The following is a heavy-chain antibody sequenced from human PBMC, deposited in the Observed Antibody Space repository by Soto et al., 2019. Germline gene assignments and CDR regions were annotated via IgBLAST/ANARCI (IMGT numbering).Heavy chain of an antibody. V-gene: IGHV4-34*01. CDR1: GGSFSGYY. CDR3: ASARSGYYYVPFDY. Sequence: QVQLQQWGAGLLKPSETLSLTCAVYGGSFSGYYWSWIRQPPGKGLEWIGEINHSGSTNYNPSLKSRVTISVDTSKNQFSLKLSSVTAADTAVYYCASARSGYYYVPFDYWGQGTLVTVSS. J-gene: IGHJ4*02. D-gene: IGHD3-22*01. CDR2: INHSGST.